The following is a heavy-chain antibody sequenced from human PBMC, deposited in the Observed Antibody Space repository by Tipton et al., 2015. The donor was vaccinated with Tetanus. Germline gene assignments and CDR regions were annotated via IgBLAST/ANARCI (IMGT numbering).Heavy chain of an antibody. CDR1: GYIFNNYW. D-gene: IGHD2-8*01. V-gene: IGHV5-51*01. J-gene: IGHJ4*02. CDR3: ARAHCTDGVCNFDF. Sequence: QLVQSGGEVKKPGESLKISCKGSGYIFNNYWIGWERQKPGKGLEWMGIIYPGDSDTRYSPSFQGRVTISVDKSINTAYLQWSSLKASDTSMFYCARAHCTDGVCNFDFWGQGALVTVAS. CDR2: IYPGDSDT.